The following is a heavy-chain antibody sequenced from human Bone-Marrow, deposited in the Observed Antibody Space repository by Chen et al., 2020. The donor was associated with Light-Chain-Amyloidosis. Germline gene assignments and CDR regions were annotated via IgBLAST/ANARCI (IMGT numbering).Heavy chain of an antibody. Sequence: EVQLVESGGGLLQRGGSLRLSCAASGFAFSSYAMSWVRQAPGKGLEWVSTISGSGGSRYYGDSVKGRLTISRDNSKNALFLQMISMRAEDTAVYYCAKDISYDDILPGYPADAFDLLCQGTMVTVSS. CDR1: GFAFSSYA. CDR2: ISGSGGSR. CDR3: AKDISYDDILPGYPADAFDL. D-gene: IGHD3-9*01. J-gene: IGHJ3*01. V-gene: IGHV3-23*04.